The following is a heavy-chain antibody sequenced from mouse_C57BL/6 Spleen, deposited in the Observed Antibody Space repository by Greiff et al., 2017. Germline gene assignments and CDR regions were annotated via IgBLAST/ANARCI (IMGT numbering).Heavy chain of an antibody. CDR3: ARRGLGPYFDY. CDR2: IDPSDSYT. Sequence: VQLQQPGAELVMPGASVKLSCKASGYTFTSYWMHWVKQRPGQGLEWIGEIDPSDSYTNYNQKFKGKSTLTVDKSSSTAYMQLSSLTSEDSAVYYCARRGLGPYFDYWGQGTTLTVSS. J-gene: IGHJ2*01. V-gene: IGHV1-69*01. D-gene: IGHD4-1*01. CDR1: GYTFTSYW.